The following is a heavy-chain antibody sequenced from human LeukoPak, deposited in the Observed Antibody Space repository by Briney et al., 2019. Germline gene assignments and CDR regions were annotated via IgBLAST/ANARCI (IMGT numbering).Heavy chain of an antibody. J-gene: IGHJ4*02. Sequence: GESLKISCKGSGYSFTSYWIGWVRQMPGKGLEWMGIIYPGDSDTRYSPSFQGQVTISADKSISTAYLQWSSLKAPDTAMYYCARWGHYDSSGYYPNLDYWGQGTLVTVSS. CDR1: GYSFTSYW. V-gene: IGHV5-51*01. CDR3: ARWGHYDSSGYYPNLDY. CDR2: IYPGDSDT. D-gene: IGHD3-22*01.